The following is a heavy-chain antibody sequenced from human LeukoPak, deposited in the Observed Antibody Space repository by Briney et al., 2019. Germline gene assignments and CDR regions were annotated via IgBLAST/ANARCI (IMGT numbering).Heavy chain of an antibody. CDR1: GYIFTSYG. Sequence: ASVKVSCKASGYIFTSYGISWVRQAPGQGLEWMGWISAYNGNTNYAQKLQGRVTMTTDTSTSTTYMELRSLRSDDTAVYYCARDTNYYGAGTPIFDPWGQGTLVTVSS. CDR3: ARDTNYYGAGTPIFDP. J-gene: IGHJ5*02. CDR2: ISAYNGNT. V-gene: IGHV1-18*01. D-gene: IGHD3-10*01.